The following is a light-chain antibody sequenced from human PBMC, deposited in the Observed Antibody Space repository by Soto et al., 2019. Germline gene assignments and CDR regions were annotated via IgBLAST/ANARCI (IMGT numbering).Light chain of an antibody. CDR2: GAS. V-gene: IGKV3-15*01. Sequence: EIVMTQSPATLSVSPGDGATLSCRASQSVGSNLAWYQQKPGQPPRLLISGASTRATGIPARFSGSGSGTDFTLTISSLEPEDFAVYFCQQRSVWPLTFGPGTKVDIK. CDR1: QSVGSN. J-gene: IGKJ3*01. CDR3: QQRSVWPLT.